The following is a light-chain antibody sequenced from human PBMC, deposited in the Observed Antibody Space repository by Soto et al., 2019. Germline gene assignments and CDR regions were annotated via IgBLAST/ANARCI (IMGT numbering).Light chain of an antibody. CDR1: LSVSSN. V-gene: IGKV3-15*01. Sequence: EIVMTQSPATLSVSPGERATLSCRASLSVSSNLAWYQQKPGQAPRLLIYGTSTRATGIPARFNGRGSGTEFTLTISSLQSEDFAIYYCQQYNNWPVTFGQGTKLEIK. J-gene: IGKJ2*01. CDR3: QQYNNWPVT. CDR2: GTS.